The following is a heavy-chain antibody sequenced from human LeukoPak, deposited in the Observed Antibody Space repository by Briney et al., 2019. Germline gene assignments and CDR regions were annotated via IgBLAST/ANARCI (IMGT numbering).Heavy chain of an antibody. CDR1: GYSISSGYY. Sequence: PSETLSLTCTVSGYSISSGYYWGWIRQPPGKGLEWIGSIYHSGSTYYNPSLKSRVTISVDTSKNQFSLKLSSVTAADTAVYYCARAGSYDSSGYHYKYYYYMDVWGKGTTVTISS. D-gene: IGHD3-22*01. J-gene: IGHJ6*03. CDR3: ARAGSYDSSGYHYKYYYYMDV. CDR2: IYHSGST. V-gene: IGHV4-38-2*02.